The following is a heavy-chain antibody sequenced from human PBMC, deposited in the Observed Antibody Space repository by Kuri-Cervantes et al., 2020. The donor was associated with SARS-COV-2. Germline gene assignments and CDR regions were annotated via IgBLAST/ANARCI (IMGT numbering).Heavy chain of an antibody. D-gene: IGHD3-3*01. V-gene: IGHV4-28*03. CDR2: IYYSGST. CDR3: ARAKSGGVPYYFDY. J-gene: IGHJ4*02. CDR1: GYSISSSNW. Sequence: SETLSLTCAVSGYSISSSNWWGWIRQPPGKGLEWIGYIYYSGSTYYNPSLKSRVTISVDTSKNQFSLKLSSVTAADTAVYYCARAKSGGVPYYFDYWGQGTLVTVSS.